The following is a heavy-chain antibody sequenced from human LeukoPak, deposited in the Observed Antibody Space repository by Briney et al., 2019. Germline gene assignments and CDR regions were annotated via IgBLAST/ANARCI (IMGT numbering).Heavy chain of an antibody. D-gene: IGHD2-2*01. CDR2: IWYDGSNK. J-gene: IGHJ4*02. CDR1: GFTFSTYG. CDR3: ARSRYCSSTSCYGFLDY. V-gene: IGHV3-33*01. Sequence: PGRSLRLSRAASGFTFSTYGMHWVRQAPGKGLQWVAVIWYDGSNKQYADSVKGRFTISRDNSKNTLYLQMNSLRAEDTAVYYCARSRYCSSTSCYGFLDYWGQGTLVTVSS.